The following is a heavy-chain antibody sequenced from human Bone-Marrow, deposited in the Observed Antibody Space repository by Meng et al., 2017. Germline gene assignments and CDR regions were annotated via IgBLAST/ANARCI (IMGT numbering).Heavy chain of an antibody. CDR3: ARGTMVRGYYFDY. V-gene: IGHV1-3*01. Sequence: DQVWQCGEEVKSPGASVKVSCKASGYTFTSYAMHWVRQAPGQRLEWMGWINAGNGNTKYSKKFQGRVTITRDTSASTAYMELSSLRSEDTAVYYCARGTMVRGYYFDYWGQGTLVTVSS. CDR2: INAGNGNT. D-gene: IGHD3-10*01. CDR1: GYTFTSYA. J-gene: IGHJ4*02.